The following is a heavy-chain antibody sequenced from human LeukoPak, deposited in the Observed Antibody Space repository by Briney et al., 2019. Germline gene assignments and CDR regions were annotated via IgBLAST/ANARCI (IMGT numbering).Heavy chain of an antibody. CDR2: IWYDGGNK. CDR3: ARGSGDAFDI. J-gene: IGHJ3*02. CDR1: GFTFSNYN. Sequence: PGGSLRLSCAASGFTFSNYNMHWVRQAPGKGLEWVAVIWYDGGNKYYADSVKGRFIFSRDNSKNTLYLQMNGLRAEDTAVYYCARGSGDAFDIWGQGTMVTVSS. V-gene: IGHV3-33*01.